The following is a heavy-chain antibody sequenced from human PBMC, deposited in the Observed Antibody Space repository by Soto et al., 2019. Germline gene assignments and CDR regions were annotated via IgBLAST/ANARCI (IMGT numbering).Heavy chain of an antibody. J-gene: IGHJ4*02. V-gene: IGHV3-48*01. Sequence: SRPRAAPVKGLELVSFISSSSTTIYYADSVRGRFTISRDNAKNSLYLQMNSLRAEDTAVYYCARDIKHYYDSSGRPDYWGQGP. D-gene: IGHD3-22*01. CDR2: ISSSSTTI. CDR3: ARDIKHYYDSSGRPDY.